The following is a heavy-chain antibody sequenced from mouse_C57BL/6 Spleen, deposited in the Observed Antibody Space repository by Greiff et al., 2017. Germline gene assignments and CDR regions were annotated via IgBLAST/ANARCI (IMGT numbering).Heavy chain of an antibody. J-gene: IGHJ4*01. CDR3: ARRRYSNYAMDY. CDR1: GYSITSGYY. CDR2: ISYDGSN. V-gene: IGHV3-6*01. Sequence: EVQLVESGPGLVKPSQSLSLTCSVTGYSITSGYYWNWIRQFPGNKLEWMGYISYDGSNNYNPSLKNRISITRDTSKNQFFLKLNSVTTEDTATYYCARRRYSNYAMDYWGQGTSVTVSS. D-gene: IGHD2-5*01.